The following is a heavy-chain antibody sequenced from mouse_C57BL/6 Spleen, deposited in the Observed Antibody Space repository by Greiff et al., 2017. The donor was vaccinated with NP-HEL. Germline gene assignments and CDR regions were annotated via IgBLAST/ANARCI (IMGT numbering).Heavy chain of an antibody. Sequence: QVQLQQPGAELVKPGASVKLSCKASGYTFTSYWMHWVKQRPGRGLEWIGRIDPNSGGTKYTEKFKSKATLTVDKPSSTAYMQLSSLTSEDSAVYYCARPPITSSSLGYFDVWGTGTTVTVSS. D-gene: IGHD1-1*01. J-gene: IGHJ1*03. CDR3: ARPPITSSSLGYFDV. V-gene: IGHV1-72*01. CDR1: GYTFTSYW. CDR2: IDPNSGGT.